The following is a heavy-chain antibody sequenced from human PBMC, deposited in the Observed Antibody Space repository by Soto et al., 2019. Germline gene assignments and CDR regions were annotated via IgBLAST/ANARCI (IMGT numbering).Heavy chain of an antibody. CDR1: GFTFSSYG. CDR2: ISYDGSNK. V-gene: IGHV3-30*03. J-gene: IGHJ6*03. CDR3: ATEWGTSKSYYYYMDV. Sequence: GGSLRLSCAASGFTFSSYGLHWVRQAPGKGLEWLAVISYDGSNKYYADSVKGRFTISRDNSKNTLYLQMNSLRAEDTAVYYCATEWGTSKSYYYYMDVWGKGTTVTVSS. D-gene: IGHD2-2*01.